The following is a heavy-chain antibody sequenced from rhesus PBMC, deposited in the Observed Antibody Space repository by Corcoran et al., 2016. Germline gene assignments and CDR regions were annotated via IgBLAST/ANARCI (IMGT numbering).Heavy chain of an antibody. CDR3: ASPLRSWNYVAFDF. V-gene: IGHV4-143*01. D-gene: IGHD1-1*01. Sequence: QVQLQESGPGVVKPSETLSLTCAVSGGSISGYYLWSWIRHPPGKGLEWIGYIYGGSGSTSYNPSLKSRGIISIDTSKNQFSLKLSSVTAADTAVYYCASPLRSWNYVAFDFWGQGLRVTVSS. J-gene: IGHJ3*01. CDR2: IYGGSGST. CDR1: GGSISGYY.